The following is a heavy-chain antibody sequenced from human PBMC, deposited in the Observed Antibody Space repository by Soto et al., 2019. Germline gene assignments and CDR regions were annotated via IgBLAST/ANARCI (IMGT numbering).Heavy chain of an antibody. CDR2: IDNSGST. V-gene: IGHV4-31*03. Sequence: SETLSLTCTVSGASVSTGVYYWTWIRQHPGKGLEWIGYIDNSGSTYYSPSLTGRVDISVDTSKNQFSLNLQSLTAADTAFYYCAGAVSDFDVRRYRTSYFDQWGQGILVTVS. D-gene: IGHD3-10*02. CDR1: GASVSTGVYY. J-gene: IGHJ4*02. CDR3: AGAVSDFDVRRYRTSYFDQ.